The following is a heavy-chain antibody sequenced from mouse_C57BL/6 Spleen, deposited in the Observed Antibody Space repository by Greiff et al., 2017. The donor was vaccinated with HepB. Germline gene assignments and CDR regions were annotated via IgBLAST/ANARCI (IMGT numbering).Heavy chain of an antibody. V-gene: IGHV3-6*01. Sequence: EVKVEESGPGLVKPSQSLSLTCSVTGYSITSGYYWNWIRQFPGNKLEWMGYISYDGSNNYNPSLKNRISITRDTSKNQFFLKLNSVTTEDTATYYCARGGSYDYSWFAYWGQGTLVTVSA. D-gene: IGHD2-4*01. CDR3: ARGGSYDYSWFAY. J-gene: IGHJ3*01. CDR1: GYSITSGYY. CDR2: ISYDGSN.